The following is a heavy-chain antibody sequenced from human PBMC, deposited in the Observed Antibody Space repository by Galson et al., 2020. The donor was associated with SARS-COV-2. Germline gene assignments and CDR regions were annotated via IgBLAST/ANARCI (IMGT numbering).Heavy chain of an antibody. D-gene: IGHD3-10*01. CDR3: AREKYSPVRGIWNYYYMDV. Sequence: SETLSLTCTVSGYSVSTTNYWGWVRQPPGRGLEWIGSVYPSGTTYYNPSLKSRVTISVDTSKNQFSLRLDSVTAADTALYFCAREKYSPVRGIWNYYYMDVWGKGTTVTISS. J-gene: IGHJ6*03. CDR2: VYPSGTT. CDR1: GYSVSTTNY. V-gene: IGHV4-38-2*02.